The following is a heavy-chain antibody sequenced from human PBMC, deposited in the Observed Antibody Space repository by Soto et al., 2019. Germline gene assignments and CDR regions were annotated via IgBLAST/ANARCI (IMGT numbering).Heavy chain of an antibody. V-gene: IGHV3-48*02. CDR2: ISSSSSTI. CDR3: ARGHTPQYYYYGMDV. Sequence: GGSLRLSCAASGFTFSSYSMNWVRQAPGKGLEWVSYISSSSSTIYYADSVKGRFTISRDNAKNSLYLQMNSLRDEDTAVYYCARGHTPQYYYYGMDVWGQGTTVTVSS. J-gene: IGHJ6*02. CDR1: GFTFSSYS. D-gene: IGHD2-15*01.